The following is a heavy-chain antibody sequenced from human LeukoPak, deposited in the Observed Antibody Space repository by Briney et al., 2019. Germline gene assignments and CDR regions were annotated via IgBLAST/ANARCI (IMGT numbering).Heavy chain of an antibody. V-gene: IGHV4-39*01. D-gene: IGHD3-3*01. CDR3: ARQEYYDFWSGYYRSWFDP. CDR2: IYYSGST. CDR1: GGSIGSSSYY. J-gene: IGHJ5*02. Sequence: PSETLSLTCTVSGGSIGSSSYYWGWIRQPPGKGLEWIGSIYYSGSTYYNPSLKSRVTISVDTSKNQFSLKLSSVTAADTAVYYCARQEYYDFWSGYYRSWFDPWGQGTLVTVSS.